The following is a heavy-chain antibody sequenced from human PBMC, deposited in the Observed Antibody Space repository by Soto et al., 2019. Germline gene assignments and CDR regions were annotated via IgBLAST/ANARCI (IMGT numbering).Heavy chain of an antibody. CDR3: ARWFQEAAAGTRDYYYGMDV. CDR1: GFTFSSYA. J-gene: IGHJ6*02. V-gene: IGHV3-30-3*01. CDR2: ISYDGSNK. D-gene: IGHD6-13*01. Sequence: GGSLRLSCAASGFTFSSYAMHWVRQAPGKGLEWVAVISYDGSNKYYADSGKGRFTISRDNSKNTLYLQMNSLRAEDTAVYHCARWFQEAAAGTRDYYYGMDVWGQGTTVTVSS.